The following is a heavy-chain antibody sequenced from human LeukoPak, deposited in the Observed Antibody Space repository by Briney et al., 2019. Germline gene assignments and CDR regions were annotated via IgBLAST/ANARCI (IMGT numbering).Heavy chain of an antibody. V-gene: IGHV4-39*01. CDR3: PYYNAQMDAFDI. D-gene: IGHD3-10*01. Sequence: PSETLSLTCTVSGGSTSSSSYYWGWIRQPPGKGLEWIGSIYYSGSTYYNPSLKSRVTISVDTSKNQFSLKLSSVTAADTAMYYCPYYNAQMDAFDIWGQGTMVTVSS. CDR1: GGSTSSSSYY. J-gene: IGHJ3*02. CDR2: IYYSGST.